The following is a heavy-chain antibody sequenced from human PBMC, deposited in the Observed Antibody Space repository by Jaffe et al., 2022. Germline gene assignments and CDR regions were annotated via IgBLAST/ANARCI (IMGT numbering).Heavy chain of an antibody. D-gene: IGHD5-12*01. Sequence: EVQLVESGGGLVQPGGSLRLSCAASGFTFSSYWMHWVRQAPGKGLVWVSRINSDGSSTSYADSVKGRFTISRDNAKNTLYLQMNSLRAEDTAVYYCARQHSGYDWNAFDIWGQGTMVTVSS. V-gene: IGHV3-74*01. J-gene: IGHJ3*02. CDR2: INSDGSST. CDR3: ARQHSGYDWNAFDI. CDR1: GFTFSSYW.